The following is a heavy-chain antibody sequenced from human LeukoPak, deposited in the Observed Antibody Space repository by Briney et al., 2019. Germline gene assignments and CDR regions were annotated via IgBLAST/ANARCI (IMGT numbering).Heavy chain of an antibody. CDR2: IYYSGST. CDR3: ARVFLHGAFDI. D-gene: IGHD4-4*01. J-gene: IGHJ3*02. V-gene: IGHV4-30-4*01. CDR1: GGSISSGDYY. Sequence: ASETLSLTCTVSGGSISSGDYYWSWIRQPPGKGLEWIGYIYYSGSTYYNPSLKSRVTISVDTSKNQFSLKLSPVTAADTAVYYCARVFLHGAFDIWGQGTMVTVSS.